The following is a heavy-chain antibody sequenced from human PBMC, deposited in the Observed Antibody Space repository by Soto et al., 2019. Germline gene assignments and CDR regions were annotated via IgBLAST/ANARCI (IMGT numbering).Heavy chain of an antibody. CDR1: GASLSSGNYY. CDR3: ARGGWWGHYDYSGVDV. V-gene: IGHV4-61*01. CDR2: IHHTGTT. Sequence: PSETLSLTCTVSGASLSSGNYYWTWIRQTPGKGLEWIGYIHHTGTTNFNPSLKSRISIKVDTAKNQISLQLHSVTAADTALYFCARGGWWGHYDYSGVDVWGRGTAVTVSS. D-gene: IGHD2-15*01. J-gene: IGHJ6*02.